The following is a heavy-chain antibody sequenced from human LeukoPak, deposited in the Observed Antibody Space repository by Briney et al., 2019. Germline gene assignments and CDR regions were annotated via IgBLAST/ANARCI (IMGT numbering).Heavy chain of an antibody. D-gene: IGHD3-10*01. CDR2: INTYSGGT. Sequence: ASVRVSCKASDYTFSDYYIHWLRQAPGQGLEWMGYINTYSGGTNHAQKFQGRVTMSRDTSISTAYMELSRLTSDDTAVYYCVRGGHASDIWGQGTMVTVSS. CDR1: DYTFSDYY. CDR3: VRGGHASDI. V-gene: IGHV1-2*02. J-gene: IGHJ3*02.